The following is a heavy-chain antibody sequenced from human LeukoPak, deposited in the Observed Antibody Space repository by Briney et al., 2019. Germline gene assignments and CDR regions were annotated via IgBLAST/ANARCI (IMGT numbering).Heavy chain of an antibody. CDR2: ISHSGST. J-gene: IGHJ4*02. Sequence: SETLSLSCTVSGYSISSGYYWGWIRQPPGKGLEGIGSISHSGSTYYNPSLKSRVTISVDTSKNQFSLKVRSVTAADTAMYYCAKGDCSSASCQFDYWGQGTLVTVSS. V-gene: IGHV4-38-2*02. D-gene: IGHD2-2*01. CDR3: AKGDCSSASCQFDY. CDR1: GYSISSGYY.